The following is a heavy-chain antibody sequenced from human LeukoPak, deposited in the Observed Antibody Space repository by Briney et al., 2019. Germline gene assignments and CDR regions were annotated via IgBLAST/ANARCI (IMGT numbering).Heavy chain of an antibody. CDR1: GGTFSIYA. J-gene: IGHJ6*03. CDR3: ARHNAVTTNYYYMDV. CDR2: SIPIFGTA. V-gene: IGHV1-69*06. D-gene: IGHD4-17*01. Sequence: GASVKVSCKASGGTFSIYAISRVRQAPGQGLERVGGSIPIFGTANYAQKFEGTVTITADKSTSTAYMALSSLRSEDTAVSYCARHNAVTTNYYYMDVWGQGTTVTVSS.